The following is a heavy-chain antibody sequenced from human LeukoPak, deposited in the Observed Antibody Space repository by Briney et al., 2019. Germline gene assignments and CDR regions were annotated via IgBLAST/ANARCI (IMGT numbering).Heavy chain of an antibody. D-gene: IGHD6-19*01. CDR3: ARGYVQWLIVYYFDY. J-gene: IGHJ4*02. CDR2: IYYSGST. CDR1: GGSISSSSYY. V-gene: IGHV4-39*01. Sequence: PSETLSLTCTVSGGSISSSSYYWGWIRQPPGKGLEWIGSIYYSGSTYYNPSLKSRVTISVDTSKNQFSLKLSSVTAADTAVYYCARGYVQWLIVYYFDYWGQGTLVTVSS.